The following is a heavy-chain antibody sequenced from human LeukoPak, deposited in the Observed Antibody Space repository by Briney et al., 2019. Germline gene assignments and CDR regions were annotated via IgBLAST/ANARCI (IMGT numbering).Heavy chain of an antibody. J-gene: IGHJ4*02. CDR3: ARDSFEDIDY. V-gene: IGHV4-39*07. D-gene: IGHD2-15*01. CDR2: IYYSGST. CDR1: GGSISSSSYY. Sequence: SETLSLTCTVSGGSISSSSYYWGWIRQPPGKGLEWIGSIYYSGSTYYNPSLKSRVTISVDTPKNQFSLKLSSVTAADTAVYYCARDSFEDIDYWGQGTLVTVSS.